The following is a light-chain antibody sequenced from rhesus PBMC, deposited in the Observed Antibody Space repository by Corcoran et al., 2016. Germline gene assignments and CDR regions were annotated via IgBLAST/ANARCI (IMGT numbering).Light chain of an antibody. J-gene: IGKJ1*01. CDR1: QDISSW. V-gene: IGKV1-19*01. CDR2: AAS. CDR3: RQYDDLPRT. Sequence: DIQMTQSPSSLSASVGDKVTITCHASQDISSWLAWYQQKPGKAPKPLTYAASRLQSGGPSRFSGRESRTDYNFTISSLHPEDFATYCCRQYDDLPRTFGQGTKVEIK.